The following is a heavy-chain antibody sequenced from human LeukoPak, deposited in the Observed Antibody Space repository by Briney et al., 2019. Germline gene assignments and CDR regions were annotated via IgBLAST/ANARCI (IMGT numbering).Heavy chain of an antibody. CDR3: AKDPGYCSSTSCYNYYYMDV. V-gene: IGHV3-64*01. J-gene: IGHJ6*03. Sequence: GGSLRLSCAASGFTFSSYAMHWVRQAPGKGLEYVSAISSNGGSTYYANSVKGRFTISRDNSKNTLYLQMNSLRAEDTAVYYCAKDPGYCSSTSCYNYYYMDVWGKGTTVTVSS. CDR1: GFTFSSYA. D-gene: IGHD2-2*02. CDR2: ISSNGGST.